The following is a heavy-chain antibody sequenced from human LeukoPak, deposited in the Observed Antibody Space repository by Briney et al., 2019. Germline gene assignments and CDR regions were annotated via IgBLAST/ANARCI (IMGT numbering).Heavy chain of an antibody. J-gene: IGHJ4*02. CDR1: GYAFTGYY. D-gene: IGHD3-10*01. CDR2: INPNSGGT. CDR3: ARGSSGSESITMVRGVWGYYFDY. V-gene: IGHV1-2*04. Sequence: WASVKVSCKASGYAFTGYYMHWVRQAPGQGLEWMGWINPNSGGTNYAQKFQGWVTMTRDTSISTAYMELSRLRSDDTAVYYCARGSSGSESITMVRGVWGYYFDYWGQGTLVTVSS.